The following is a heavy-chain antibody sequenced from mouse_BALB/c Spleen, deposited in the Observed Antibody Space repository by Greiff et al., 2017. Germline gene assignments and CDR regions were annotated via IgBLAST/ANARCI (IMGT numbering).Heavy chain of an antibody. V-gene: IGHV2-9*02. CDR3: ARALYYGNSPYAMDY. Sequence: VKLMESGPGLVAPSQSLSITCTVSGFSLTSYGVHWVRQPPGKGLEWLGVIWAGGSTNYNSALMSRLSISKDNSKSQVFLKMNSLQTDDTAMYYCARALYYGNSPYAMDYWGQGTSVTVSS. CDR1: GFSLTSYG. J-gene: IGHJ4*01. D-gene: IGHD2-1*01. CDR2: IWAGGST.